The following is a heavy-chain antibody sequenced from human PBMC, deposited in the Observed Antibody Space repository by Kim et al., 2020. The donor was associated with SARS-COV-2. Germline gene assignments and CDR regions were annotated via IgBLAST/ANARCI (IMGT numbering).Heavy chain of an antibody. D-gene: IGHD3-9*01. CDR2: ISSSSSYT. CDR1: GFTFSDYY. J-gene: IGHJ5*02. V-gene: IGHV3-11*06. Sequence: GGSLRLSCAASGFTFSDYYMSWIRQAPGKGLEWVSYISSSSSYTNYADSVKGRFTISRDNAKNSLYLQMNSLRAEDTAVYYCARRRGSYDILTGRAFSYWFDPWGQGTLVTVSS. CDR3: ARRRGSYDILTGRAFSYWFDP.